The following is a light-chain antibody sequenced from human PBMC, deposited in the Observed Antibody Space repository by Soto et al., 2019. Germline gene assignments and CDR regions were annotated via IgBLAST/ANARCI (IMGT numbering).Light chain of an antibody. CDR1: QNVYNN. CDR3: QQCRNWPLT. CDR2: DAS. V-gene: IGKV3-15*01. Sequence: EIVMTQSPATLPVSPGEGATLSCKASQNVYNNLAWYQQRPGQPPRLLIYDASTRATGISARFSGSGYGTEFTLTISSLQSEDFAVYFCQQCRNWPLTFGGGTKV. J-gene: IGKJ4*01.